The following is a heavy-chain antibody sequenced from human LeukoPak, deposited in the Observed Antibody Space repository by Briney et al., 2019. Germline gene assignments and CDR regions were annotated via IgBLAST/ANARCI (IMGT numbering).Heavy chain of an antibody. J-gene: IGHJ4*02. CDR2: IYYTGST. D-gene: IGHD2-2*01. CDR3: ARHSDECSSTSCQIFDY. V-gene: IGHV4-59*08. Sequence: SETLSLTCTVSGGSISGSYWSWIRQPPGKALDWIGGIYYTGSTSYNLSLKSRVTMSVDTSKNQFSLQVRSVTAADTAVYYCARHSDECSSTSCQIFDYWGQGTLVTVSS. CDR1: GGSISGSY.